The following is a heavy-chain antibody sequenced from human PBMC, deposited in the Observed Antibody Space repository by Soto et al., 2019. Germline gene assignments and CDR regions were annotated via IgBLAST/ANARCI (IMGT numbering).Heavy chain of an antibody. V-gene: IGHV1-18*01. J-gene: IGHJ4*02. D-gene: IGHD3-10*01. CDR3: VRDLDGSGSYYTNY. CDR2: IGPYNGKT. Sequence: QVQLVQSGAEVKKPGASVQVSCKASGYAFRHYGITWVRQAPGQGLEWMGWIGPYNGKTNYAQKLQDRVTMTTDTSTGTAYMELRSLRSDDTAVYCCVRDLDGSGSYYTNYWGQGTLVTVSS. CDR1: GYAFRHYG.